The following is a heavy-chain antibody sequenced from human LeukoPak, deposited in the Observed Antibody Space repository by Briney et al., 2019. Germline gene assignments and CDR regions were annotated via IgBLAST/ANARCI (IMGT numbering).Heavy chain of an antibody. CDR2: INPSGGST. Sequence: ASVKVSCKASGYTFTSYYMHWVRQAPGQGLEWMGIINPSGGSTSYAQKFQSRVTMTRDTSTSTVYMELSSLRSEDTAVYYCARDLSYYDILTGYFYYYYGMDVWGQGTTVTVSS. D-gene: IGHD3-9*01. J-gene: IGHJ6*02. CDR1: GYTFTSYY. V-gene: IGHV1-46*01. CDR3: ARDLSYYDILTGYFYYYYGMDV.